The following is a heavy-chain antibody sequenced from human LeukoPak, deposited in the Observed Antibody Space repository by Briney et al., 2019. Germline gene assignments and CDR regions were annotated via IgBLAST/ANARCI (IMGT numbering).Heavy chain of an antibody. CDR3: AGWDYYYMDV. V-gene: IGHV3-74*01. Sequence: PEGSLRLSCVASKFTFSTYWMHWVRQAPGKGLVWVSRINAGGTSTTYADSVKGRFTISRDSAKKTLYLQMNSLRAEDTAVYYCAGWDYYYMDVWGKGTTVTVSS. D-gene: IGHD6-19*01. CDR2: INAGGTST. J-gene: IGHJ6*03. CDR1: KFTFSTYW.